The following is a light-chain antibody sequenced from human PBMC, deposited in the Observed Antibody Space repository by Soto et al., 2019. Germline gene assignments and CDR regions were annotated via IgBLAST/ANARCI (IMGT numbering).Light chain of an antibody. CDR2: GAS. V-gene: IGKV1-33*01. CDR1: QDIRKY. J-gene: IGKJ3*01. Sequence: DIQMTQSPSYLSASVGDRVTITCQASQDIRKYLNWYQQKPGSAPKLLIYGASNLETGVPSRFSGSGYGTDFTFTISSLQPEDIATYYCQHYDNLPPFTFGPGTKVAIK. CDR3: QHYDNLPPFT.